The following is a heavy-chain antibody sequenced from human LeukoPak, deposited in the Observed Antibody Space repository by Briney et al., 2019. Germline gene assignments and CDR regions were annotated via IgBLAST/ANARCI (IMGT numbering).Heavy chain of an antibody. CDR1: GGPISSGSYY. Sequence: SETLSLTCTVSGGPISSGSYYWSWIRQPAGKGLEWIGRIYTSGSTNYNPSLKSRVTMSVDTSKNQFSLKLSSVTAADTAVYYCARGPIAAAGTPLFDYWGQGTLVTVSS. V-gene: IGHV4-61*02. CDR3: ARGPIAAAGTPLFDY. D-gene: IGHD6-13*01. CDR2: IYTSGST. J-gene: IGHJ4*02.